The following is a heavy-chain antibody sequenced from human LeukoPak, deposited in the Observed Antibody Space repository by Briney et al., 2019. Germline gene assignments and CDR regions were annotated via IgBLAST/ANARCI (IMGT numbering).Heavy chain of an antibody. D-gene: IGHD3/OR15-3a*01. CDR3: ARAKRETSTRPWTSGMDV. J-gene: IGHJ6*02. Sequence: GGSLRLSCAASGFSLSGYDIHWVRRPLGKGFDWVSGIGSAGDKYHAGSERGRFTISRENAENSVYLQMNGLRAEDTAIYYCARAKRETSTRPWTSGMDVWGQGTTVTVSS. V-gene: IGHV3-13*01. CDR1: GFSLSGYD. CDR2: IGSAGDK.